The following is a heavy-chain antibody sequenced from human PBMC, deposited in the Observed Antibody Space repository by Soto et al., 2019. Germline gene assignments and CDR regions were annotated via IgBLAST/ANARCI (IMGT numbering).Heavy chain of an antibody. CDR1: VYTFIRYG. V-gene: IGHV1-18*01. CDR2: ISTHNGNT. Sequence: SVKVSCTASVYTFIRYGISWVRLAPGQGLEWMGWISTHNGNTYYAQNFQGRVTMTSDTPTSTAYMELRSLRSDDTAFYYCVRDEISSAGLDPWGQGTLVTVSS. J-gene: IGHJ5*02. CDR3: VRDEISSAGLDP.